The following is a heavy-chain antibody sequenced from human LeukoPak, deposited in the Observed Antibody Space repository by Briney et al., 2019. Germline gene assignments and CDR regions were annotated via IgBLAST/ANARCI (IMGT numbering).Heavy chain of an antibody. D-gene: IGHD3-3*01. CDR1: GFTFSPYW. V-gene: IGHV3-7*01. CDR2: IRQDGGQT. J-gene: IGHJ4*02. Sequence: GGSLRLSCAASGFTFSPYWMHWVRQAPGKGLEWLADIRQDGGQTYYVDSVKGRFTISRDNTKNSLYLQLNSLRAGDTAVYYCAKDLGGTGALDLWGQGTLVTVSS. CDR3: AKDLGGTGALDL.